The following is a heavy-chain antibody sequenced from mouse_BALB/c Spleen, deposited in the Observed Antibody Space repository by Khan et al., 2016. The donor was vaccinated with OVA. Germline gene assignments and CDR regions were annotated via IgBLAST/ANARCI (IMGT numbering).Heavy chain of an antibody. CDR2: INPSNGGT. D-gene: IGHD3-2*01. Sequence: VQLQESGAELVKPGASVKLSCKASGYTFTSYYMYWLKQRPGQGLEWIGEINPSNGGTNFNEKFKSKATLTVDKSSSTAYMQLSSLTSEDSAVXCCRRRGTARATLWFAYWGQGTLVTVSA. J-gene: IGHJ3*01. CDR1: GYTFTSYY. V-gene: IGHV1S81*02. CDR3: RRRGTARATLWFAY.